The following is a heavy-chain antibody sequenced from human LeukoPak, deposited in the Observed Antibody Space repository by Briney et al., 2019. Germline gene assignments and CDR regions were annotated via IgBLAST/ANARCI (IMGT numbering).Heavy chain of an antibody. J-gene: IGHJ4*02. CDR2: INHSGST. V-gene: IGHV4-34*01. D-gene: IGHD1-1*01. CDR3: ARGLTGTGRGRDY. Sequence: SETLSLTCAVYGGSFSGYYWSWIRQPPGKGLEWIREINHSGSTNYNPSLKSRVTISVDTSKNQFSLKLSSVTAADTAVYYCARGLTGTGRGRDYWGQGTLVTVSS. CDR1: GGSFSGYY.